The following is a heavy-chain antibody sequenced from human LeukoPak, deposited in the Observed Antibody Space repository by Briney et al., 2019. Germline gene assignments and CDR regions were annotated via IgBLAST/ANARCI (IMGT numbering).Heavy chain of an antibody. CDR3: ARGRVSSSTWHSTYYYYFYMDV. Sequence: PSETLSLTCSVSDDSITIYYWTWIRQPPGKGLEWIGYIDHTWTNNYNPSLQSRVTISRDTSKNHFYLQLSSVTAADTAVYFCARGRVSSSTWHSTYYYYFYMDVWGKGTTVTVSS. J-gene: IGHJ6*03. CDR1: DDSITIYY. CDR2: IDHTWTN. V-gene: IGHV4-59*01. D-gene: IGHD4-11*01.